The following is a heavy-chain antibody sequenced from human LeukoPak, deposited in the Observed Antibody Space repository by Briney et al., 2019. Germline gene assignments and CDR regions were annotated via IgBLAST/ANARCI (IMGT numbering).Heavy chain of an antibody. J-gene: IGHJ4*02. Sequence: PSETLSLTCAVYGGSFSGFYWSWIRQPPGEGLGWIGEINHSGSTNYNPSLKSRVTISVDTSKNQFSLKLSSVTAADTAVYYCARVGEWLLPYDNWGQGTLVTVSS. CDR3: ARVGEWLLPYDN. CDR1: GGSFSGFY. CDR2: INHSGST. V-gene: IGHV4-34*01. D-gene: IGHD3-22*01.